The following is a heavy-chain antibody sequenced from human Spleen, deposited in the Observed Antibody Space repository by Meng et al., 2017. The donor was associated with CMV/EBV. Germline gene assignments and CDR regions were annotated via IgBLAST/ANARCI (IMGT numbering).Heavy chain of an antibody. D-gene: IGHD3-3*01. J-gene: IGHJ3*02. CDR1: GYTFTSYG. CDR3: ARGPYYNFWSGSSLAAFDI. CDR2: ITTNSDNT. Sequence: ASVKVSCKASGYTFTSYGISWLRQAPGQGLECMALITTNSDNTHYAQRFQGRVTMTTDTSTNTAYMELRSLRSDDTAVYYCARGPYYNFWSGSSLAAFDIWGQGTMVTVSS. V-gene: IGHV1-18*01.